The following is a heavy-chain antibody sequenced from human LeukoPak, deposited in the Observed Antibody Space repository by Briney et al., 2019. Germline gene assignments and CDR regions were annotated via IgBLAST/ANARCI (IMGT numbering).Heavy chain of an antibody. Sequence: GGSLRLSCAASGFTFSDYYMSWIRQAPGKGLEWVPYISSSGNIIYYADSVKGRFTISRDNAKNSLYLQMNSLRAEDTAVYYCARRRYNWNAIDYWGQGTLVTVSS. CDR3: ARRRYNWNAIDY. D-gene: IGHD1-20*01. J-gene: IGHJ4*02. CDR1: GFTFSDYY. V-gene: IGHV3-11*01. CDR2: ISSSGNII.